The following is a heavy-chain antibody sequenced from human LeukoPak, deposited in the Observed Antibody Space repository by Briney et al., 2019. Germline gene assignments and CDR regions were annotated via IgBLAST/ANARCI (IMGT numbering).Heavy chain of an antibody. V-gene: IGHV3-74*01. CDR3: ARDPDPIPGANFHY. J-gene: IGHJ4*02. Sequence: AGGSLTLSCAASGFTFNTYWMHWVRQAPGKGLVWVSRINSDGSSTNYADSVKGRFTISRDNAKNTVYLQMNSLTAEDTAVYYCARDPDPIPGANFHYWGQGTLVSVSS. CDR2: INSDGSST. D-gene: IGHD1-26*01. CDR1: GFTFNTYW.